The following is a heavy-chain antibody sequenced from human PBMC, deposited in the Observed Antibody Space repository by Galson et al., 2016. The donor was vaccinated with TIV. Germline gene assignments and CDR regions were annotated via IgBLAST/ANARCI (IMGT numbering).Heavy chain of an antibody. CDR2: ISSSSTFI. D-gene: IGHD3-3*01. CDR1: GFTFSSYT. J-gene: IGHJ4*02. V-gene: IGHV3-21*01. Sequence: SLRLSCAASGFTFSSYTMHWVRQAPGKEPQWVSYISSSSTFIYYADSVKGRFTISRDNTNDLLYLEMSSLRVEDTAMYYCARESQPTLFGVSIIDYWGQGTVVTVSS. CDR3: ARESQPTLFGVSIIDY.